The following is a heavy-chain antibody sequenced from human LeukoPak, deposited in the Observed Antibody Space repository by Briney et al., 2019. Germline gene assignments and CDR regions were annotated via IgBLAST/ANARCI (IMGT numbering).Heavy chain of an antibody. CDR1: GYTLTELS. D-gene: IGHD2-2*01. J-gene: IGHJ3*02. CDR2: FDPEDGET. V-gene: IGHV1-24*01. CDR3: ATPVGYCSSTSCYGAFDI. Sequence: ASVKVSCKVSGYTLTELSMHWVRQAPGKGLEWMGGFDPEDGETIYAQKFQGRVTMTEDTSTDTAYMELSSLRSEDTAVYYCATPVGYCSSTSCYGAFDIWGQGTMVTVSS.